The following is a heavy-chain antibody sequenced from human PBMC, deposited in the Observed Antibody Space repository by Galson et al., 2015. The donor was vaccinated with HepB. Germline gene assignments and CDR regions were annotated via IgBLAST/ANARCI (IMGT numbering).Heavy chain of an antibody. Sequence: PALVKPTQTLTLTCTFSGFSLSTSGMCVSWIRQPPGKALEWLARIDWDDDKYYSTSLKTRLTISKDTSKNQVVLTMTNMDPVDTATYYCAHRRRHNEEYFDYWGQGILVTVSS. J-gene: IGHJ4*02. V-gene: IGHV2-70*12. CDR3: AHRRRHNEEYFDY. CDR1: GFSLSTSGMC. CDR2: IDWDDDK. D-gene: IGHD5-24*01.